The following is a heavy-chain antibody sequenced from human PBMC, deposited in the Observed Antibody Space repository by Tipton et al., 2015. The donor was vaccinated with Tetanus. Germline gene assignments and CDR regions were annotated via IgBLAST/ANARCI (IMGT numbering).Heavy chain of an antibody. V-gene: IGHV4-59*12. Sequence: TLSLTCTVSGASISSYYWNWIRQPPGKGLEWIGYSHYSGSTNYNPSLKSRVTLSIDTSKTQFSLKLNSVTAADTAVYYCARGVDRTKAGIDWGQGTLVTVSS. D-gene: IGHD5-12*01. CDR2: SHYSGST. CDR3: ARGVDRTKAGID. CDR1: GASISSYY. J-gene: IGHJ4*02.